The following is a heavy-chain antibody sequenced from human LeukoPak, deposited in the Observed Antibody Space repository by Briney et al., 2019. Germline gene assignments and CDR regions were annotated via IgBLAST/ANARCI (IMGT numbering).Heavy chain of an antibody. CDR3: ARRGYRSGAPYYYYMDV. J-gene: IGHJ6*03. D-gene: IGHD6-19*01. CDR1: GYTFTNYD. V-gene: IGHV1-8*01. CDR2: MNPNNGNA. Sequence: ASVKVSCKASGYTFTNYDINWVRQATGQGLEWMGRMNPNNGNAGYAQKFQDKVTMTRDTSISTAYMELSSLRSEDTAVYYCARRGYRSGAPYYYYMDVWGKGTTVAISS.